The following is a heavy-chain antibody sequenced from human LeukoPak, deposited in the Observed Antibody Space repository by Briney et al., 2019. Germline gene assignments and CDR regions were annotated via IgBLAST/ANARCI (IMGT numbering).Heavy chain of an antibody. Sequence: SETLSLTCTVSGGSISGYYWSWIRQPPGKGLEWIGYIYYSGSTNYNPSLKSRVTISVDTSKNQFSLKLNSVTATDTAVYYCARHYGPWGQGTLVTVSS. CDR2: IYYSGST. CDR1: GGSISGYY. D-gene: IGHD3-10*01. CDR3: ARHYGP. J-gene: IGHJ4*02. V-gene: IGHV4-59*08.